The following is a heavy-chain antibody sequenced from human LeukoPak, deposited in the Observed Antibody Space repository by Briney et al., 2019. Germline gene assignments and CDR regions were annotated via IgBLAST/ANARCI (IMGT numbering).Heavy chain of an antibody. J-gene: IGHJ4*02. CDR3: AKGPQLYSGYHPDY. D-gene: IGHD5-12*01. CDR1: GFTFSSFA. V-gene: IGHV3-23*01. CDR2: ITGSDDKT. Sequence: PGGSLRLSCAASGFTFSSFAMSWVRQAPGKGLQWVSTITGSDDKTYYADSVKGRFTISRDFSKNMVHLHMNSLRVEDTAIYYCAKGPQLYSGYHPDYWGQGTLVTVSS.